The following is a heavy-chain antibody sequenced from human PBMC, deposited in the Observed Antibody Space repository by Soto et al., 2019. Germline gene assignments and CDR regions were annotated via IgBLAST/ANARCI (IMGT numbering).Heavy chain of an antibody. CDR1: GFTFSNAW. V-gene: IGHV3-15*01. J-gene: IGHJ3*02. CDR2: IKSKTDGGTT. D-gene: IGHD6-13*01. CDR3: TTVGGYTTHDAFDI. Sequence: GESLKISCAASGFTFSNAWMSWVRQAPGKGLEWVGRIKSKTDGGTTDYAAPVKGRFTISRDDSKNTLYLQMNSLKTEDTAVYYCTTVGGYTTHDAFDIWGQGTMVTVSS.